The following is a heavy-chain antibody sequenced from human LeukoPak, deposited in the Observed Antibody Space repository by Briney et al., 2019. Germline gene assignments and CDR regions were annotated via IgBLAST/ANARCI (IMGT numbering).Heavy chain of an antibody. V-gene: IGHV3-33*01. Sequence: GGSLRLSCAASGFTFSSYGMHWVRQAPGKGLEWVAAIWYDGSNKYYADSVKGRFTISRDNSKNTLYLQMNSLRAEDTAVYYCARVSKVKVAATRIDYWGQGTLVTVSS. CDR3: ARVSKVKVAATRIDY. CDR2: IWYDGSNK. D-gene: IGHD2-15*01. J-gene: IGHJ4*02. CDR1: GFTFSSYG.